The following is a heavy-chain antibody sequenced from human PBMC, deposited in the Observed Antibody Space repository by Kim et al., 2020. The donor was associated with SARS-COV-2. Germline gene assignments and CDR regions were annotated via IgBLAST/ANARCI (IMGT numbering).Heavy chain of an antibody. CDR1: GFTFNSYA. D-gene: IGHD3-22*01. CDR3: ASPEGVHYDRSGYYGYFDY. V-gene: IGHV3-30-3*01. Sequence: GGSLRLSCAASGFTFNSYAMHWVRQAPGKGLEWVAVISYDGSNKYYADSVKGRFTISRDNSKNTLYLQMNSLRAEDTAVYYCASPEGVHYDRSGYYGYFDYWGQGTLITVSS. J-gene: IGHJ4*02. CDR2: ISYDGSNK.